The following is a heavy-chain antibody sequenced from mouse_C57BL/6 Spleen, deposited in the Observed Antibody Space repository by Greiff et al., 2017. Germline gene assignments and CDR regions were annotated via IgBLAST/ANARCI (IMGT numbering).Heavy chain of an antibody. D-gene: IGHD2-3*01. Sequence: EVKLVESGGGLVKPGGSLKLSCAASGFTFSDYGMHWVRQAPEKGLEWVAYISSGSSTIYYADTVKGRFTISRDNAKNTLFLQMTSLRSEDTAMYYCARCYDGYYRYFDVWGTGTTVTVSS. CDR2: ISSGSSTI. CDR3: ARCYDGYYRYFDV. J-gene: IGHJ1*03. CDR1: GFTFSDYG. V-gene: IGHV5-17*01.